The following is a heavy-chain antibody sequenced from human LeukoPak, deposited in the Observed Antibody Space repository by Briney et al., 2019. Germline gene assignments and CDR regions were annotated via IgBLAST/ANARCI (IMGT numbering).Heavy chain of an antibody. CDR1: GYSFTTYW. J-gene: IGHJ4*02. CDR3: ARTYCGGDCYCSYFDY. CDR2: IYPGESDT. V-gene: IGHV5-51*01. Sequence: GESLKISCKGSGYSFTTYWIGWVRQMPGKGLEWMGIIYPGESDTRYSPSFQGQVTISADKSINTAYLQWSSLKASDTAMYYCARTYCGGDCYCSYFDYWGQGTLVTVSS. D-gene: IGHD2-21*02.